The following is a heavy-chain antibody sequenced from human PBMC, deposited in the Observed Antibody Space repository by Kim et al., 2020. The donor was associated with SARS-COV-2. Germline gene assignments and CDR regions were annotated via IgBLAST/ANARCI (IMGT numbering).Heavy chain of an antibody. CDR1: GGSFSGYY. CDR2: INHSGST. J-gene: IGHJ4*02. Sequence: SETLSLTCAVYGGSFSGYYWSWIRQPPGKGLEWIGEINHSGSTNYNPSLKSRVTISVDTSKNQFSLKLSSVTAADTAVYYCARGLSDSSPPLDYWGQGTLVTVSS. D-gene: IGHD6-13*01. CDR3: ARGLSDSSPPLDY. V-gene: IGHV4-34*01.